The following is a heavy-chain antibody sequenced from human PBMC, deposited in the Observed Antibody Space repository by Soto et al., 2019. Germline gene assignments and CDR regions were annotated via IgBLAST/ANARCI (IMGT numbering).Heavy chain of an antibody. D-gene: IGHD6-19*01. Sequence: VKVSSKASGYTVTSYGISWVRQAPGQGLEWMGWISAYNGNTNYAQKLQGRVTMTTDTSTSTAYMELRSLRSDDTAVYYCAGYLEQWLVPAAHTFDYWGQGTLVTVSS. CDR3: AGYLEQWLVPAAHTFDY. CDR1: GYTVTSYG. V-gene: IGHV1-18*01. CDR2: ISAYNGNT. J-gene: IGHJ4*02.